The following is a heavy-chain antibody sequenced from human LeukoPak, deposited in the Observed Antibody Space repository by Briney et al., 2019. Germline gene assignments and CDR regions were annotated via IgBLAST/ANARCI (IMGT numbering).Heavy chain of an antibody. CDR3: ARGGGLDV. Sequence: GGSLRLSCAVSGLTFSSSWMDWVRQAPGKGLEWVASINPDGNKKYSADSVKGRFTISRDNAENSLYLQMSNLRAEDTAVYFCARGGGLDVWGQGATVTVSS. J-gene: IGHJ6*02. V-gene: IGHV3-7*03. CDR1: GLTFSSSW. CDR2: INPDGNKK. D-gene: IGHD3-16*01.